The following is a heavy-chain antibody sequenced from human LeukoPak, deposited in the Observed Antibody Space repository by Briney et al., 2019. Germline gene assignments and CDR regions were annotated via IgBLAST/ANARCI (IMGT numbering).Heavy chain of an antibody. CDR1: GFTFSTNA. CDR2: ISGSGAST. D-gene: IGHD1-26*01. CDR3: AKDVGKWESLHFFDY. V-gene: IGHV3-23*01. J-gene: IGHJ4*02. Sequence: GGSLRLSCLTSGFTFSTNAMSWVRQAPGKGLEWISGISGSGASTYHADSVTGRFTISRGNSRNTLYLQMNSLRGDDTAVYYCAKDVGKWESLHFFDYWGQGTLVTVSS.